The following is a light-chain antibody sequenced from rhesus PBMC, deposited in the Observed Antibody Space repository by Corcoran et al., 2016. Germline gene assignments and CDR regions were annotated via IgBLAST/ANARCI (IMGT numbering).Light chain of an antibody. Sequence: DIQMTQSPSSLSASVGDKVTITCQASQSISSCLAWYQQKPGKAPTPLIYKTSSLESGVPSRFSGIGSGTDFTITISSLQPEDLATNSCQQYNSAPYSFGHGTKVEIK. CDR3: QQYNSAPYS. J-gene: IGKJ2*01. CDR2: KTS. CDR1: QSISSC. V-gene: IGKV1-16*01.